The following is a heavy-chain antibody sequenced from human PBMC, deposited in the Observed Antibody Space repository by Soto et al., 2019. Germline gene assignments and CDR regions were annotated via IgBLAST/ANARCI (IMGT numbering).Heavy chain of an antibody. V-gene: IGHV1-8*01. CDR2: MNPNSGNT. CDR1: GYTFTSYD. D-gene: IGHD6-25*01. J-gene: IGHJ4*02. Sequence: QVQLVQYGAEVKKPGASVKVSCKASGYTFTSYDISWVRQASGQGLEWMGWMNPNSGNTGYAQKFQGRVTMTRNTSISTAYMELSILRSEDTAVYYCARERSLAADYWGQGTLVTVSS. CDR3: ARERSLAADY.